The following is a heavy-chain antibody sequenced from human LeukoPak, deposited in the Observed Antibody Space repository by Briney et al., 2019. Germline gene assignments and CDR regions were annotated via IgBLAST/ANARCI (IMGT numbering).Heavy chain of an antibody. CDR1: GFTFSSYS. V-gene: IGHV3-21*01. Sequence: GGSLRLSCAASGFTFSSYSMNWVRQAPGKGLEWVSSISSSSSYIYYADSVKGRFTISRDNAKISLYLQMNSLRAEDTAVYYCARASADCGVAFDCWGQGTLVTVSS. CDR2: ISSSSSYI. J-gene: IGHJ4*02. D-gene: IGHD3-3*01. CDR3: ARASADCGVAFDC.